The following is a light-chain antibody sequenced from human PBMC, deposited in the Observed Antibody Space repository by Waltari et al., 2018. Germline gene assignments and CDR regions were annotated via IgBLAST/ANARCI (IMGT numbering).Light chain of an antibody. Sequence: QSALTQPASVSGSPGQSIAISCAGTSSDVGAYNFVSWYQQHPGKAPKRMIYDVNGRPSGVSDPFSGSKSGNTASLTISWLQAEDETDYYCSSFTTSGTYVFGTGTKVTVL. V-gene: IGLV2-14*03. CDR3: SSFTTSGTYV. CDR1: SSDVGAYNF. CDR2: DVN. J-gene: IGLJ1*01.